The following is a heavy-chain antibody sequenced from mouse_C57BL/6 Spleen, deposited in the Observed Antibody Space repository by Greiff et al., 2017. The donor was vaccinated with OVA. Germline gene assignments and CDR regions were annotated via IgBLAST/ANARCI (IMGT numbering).Heavy chain of an antibody. V-gene: IGHV1-55*01. CDR3: ARFTHYYAMDY. J-gene: IGHJ4*01. Sequence: QVQLQQSGAELVKPGASVKMSCKASGYTFTSYWITWVKQRPGQGLEWIGDIYPGSGSTNYNEKFKSKATLTVDTSSSTAYMQLSSLTSEDSAVYYCARFTHYYAMDYWGQGTSVTVSS. CDR1: GYTFTSYW. CDR2: IYPGSGST.